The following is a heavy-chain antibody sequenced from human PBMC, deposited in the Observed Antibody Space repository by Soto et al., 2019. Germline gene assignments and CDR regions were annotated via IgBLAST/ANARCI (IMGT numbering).Heavy chain of an antibody. J-gene: IGHJ4*02. CDR3: ARGSILWCLDY. V-gene: IGHV4-31*03. CDR1: GGSISSGGSY. D-gene: IGHD2-21*01. Sequence: QVQLQESGPGLVKPSQTLSLTCTVSGGSISSGGSYWSWIRQHPGKGLEWIGYIYYSGSTYYNPSLKSRVSISVDMSKNQFSLKLSSVTAADTAVYYCARGSILWCLDYWGQGTLVTVSS. CDR2: IYYSGST.